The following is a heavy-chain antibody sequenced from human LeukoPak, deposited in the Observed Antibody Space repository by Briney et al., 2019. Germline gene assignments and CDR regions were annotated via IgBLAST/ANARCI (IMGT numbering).Heavy chain of an antibody. CDR3: ARVVYYYDSSGYYYDAFDI. Sequence: ASVKVSCKASGYTFTSYGISWIRQAPGLGLEWMVWISAYDGNRNYAQKFQGRVTTTIDTSTNTAYMELKSLRSDDTAVYYCARVVYYYDSSGYYYDAFDIWGQGTMVTVSS. CDR2: ISAYDGNR. J-gene: IGHJ3*02. D-gene: IGHD3-22*01. CDR1: GYTFTSYG. V-gene: IGHV1-18*01.